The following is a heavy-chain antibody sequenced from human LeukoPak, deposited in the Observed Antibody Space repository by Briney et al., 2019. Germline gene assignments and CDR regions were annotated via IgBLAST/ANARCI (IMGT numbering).Heavy chain of an antibody. CDR3: ARFFKGGDNGDYSDY. V-gene: IGHV4-39*01. J-gene: IGHJ4*02. D-gene: IGHD4-17*01. CDR2: VYYSGST. Sequence: SETLSLTCTVSGGSISSSSYYWGWIRQPPGKGLEWIGSVYYSGSTYYNPSLKSRVTISIDTSKKQFSLKVNSVTAADTAVYYCARFFKGGDNGDYSDYWGQGTLVTVSS. CDR1: GGSISSSSYY.